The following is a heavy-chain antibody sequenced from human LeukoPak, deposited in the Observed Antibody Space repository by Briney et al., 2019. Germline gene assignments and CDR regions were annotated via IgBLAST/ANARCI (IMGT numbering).Heavy chain of an antibody. V-gene: IGHV4-59*01. CDR3: AREILRVLGECFDP. Sequence: SETLSLTCTVSGGSISSYYWSWIRQPPGKGLEWIGYIYYSGSTNYNPSLKSRVTISVDTSKNQFSLKLSSVTAADTAVYYCAREILRVLGECFDPWGQGTLVTVSS. CDR2: IYYSGST. D-gene: IGHD4/OR15-4a*01. J-gene: IGHJ5*02. CDR1: GGSISSYY.